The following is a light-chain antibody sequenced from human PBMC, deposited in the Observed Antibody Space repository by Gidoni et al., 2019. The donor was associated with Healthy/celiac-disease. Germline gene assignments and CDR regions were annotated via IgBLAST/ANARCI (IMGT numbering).Light chain of an antibody. Sequence: HSVLTQPPSVSGVPGPRVTISCTGSSSNIGAGYDVHSYQQLPGTAPKLLIYGNSNRPSGVPDRFSSSKSGTSASLAITGLQAEDEADYYCQSYDSSLSGVVFGGGTKLTVL. CDR1: SSNIGAGYD. CDR2: GNS. CDR3: QSYDSSLSGVV. V-gene: IGLV1-40*01. J-gene: IGLJ2*01.